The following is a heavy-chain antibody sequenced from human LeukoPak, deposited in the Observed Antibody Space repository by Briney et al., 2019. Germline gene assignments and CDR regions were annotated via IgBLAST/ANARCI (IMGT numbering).Heavy chain of an antibody. Sequence: GRSLRLSCAASGFTFDDYAMHWVRKAPGKGLEWVSGISWNSGSIGYADSVKGRFTISRDNAKNSLYLQMNSLRAEDTALYYCAKGRTAVAGTLSDYWGQGTLVTVSS. V-gene: IGHV3-9*01. CDR1: GFTFDDYA. CDR3: AKGRTAVAGTLSDY. CDR2: ISWNSGSI. J-gene: IGHJ4*02. D-gene: IGHD6-19*01.